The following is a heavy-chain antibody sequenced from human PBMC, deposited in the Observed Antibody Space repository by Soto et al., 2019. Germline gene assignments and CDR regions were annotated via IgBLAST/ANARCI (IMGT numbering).Heavy chain of an antibody. J-gene: IGHJ4*02. CDR1: GYPFTTYG. D-gene: IGHD3-3*01. V-gene: IGHV1-18*04. CDR3: ARVMTTFGVISKGPDH. CDR2: ISTYNGDT. Sequence: QVQLAQSGAEVKKPGASVKVSCKASGYPFTTYGISWVRQAPGQGLEWMGWISTYNGDTEYPQSLQGRVTMNRDTSTAPAYMELRSLRSDDTAVYYCARVMTTFGVISKGPDHWGQGTLVTVSS.